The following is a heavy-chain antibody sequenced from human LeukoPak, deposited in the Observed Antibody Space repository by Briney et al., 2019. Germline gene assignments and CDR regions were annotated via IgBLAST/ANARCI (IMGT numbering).Heavy chain of an antibody. V-gene: IGHV4-39*07. CDR1: GGSISSSSYY. CDR2: IYYSGST. Sequence: SETLSLTCTVSGGSISSSSYYWGWIRQPPGKGLEWIGSIYYSGSTYYNPSLKSRVTISVDTSKNQFSLKLSSVTAADTAVYYCASHYDYVWGSHRYKDPTADYWGQGTLVTVSS. D-gene: IGHD3-16*02. J-gene: IGHJ4*02. CDR3: ASHYDYVWGSHRYKDPTADY.